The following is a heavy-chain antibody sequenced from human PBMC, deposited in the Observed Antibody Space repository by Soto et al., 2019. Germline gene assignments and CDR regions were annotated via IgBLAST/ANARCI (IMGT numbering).Heavy chain of an antibody. Sequence: PGGSLRLSCVASGLTVNDNYMSWVRQAPVKGLEWVSIIYAGGSTYYADSVKDRFTISRDSSKNTLFLQMNSVREEDTAVYFCVRVPPAHDYYGLDVWGQGTTVTVSS. CDR3: VRVPPAHDYYGLDV. CDR1: GLTVNDNY. V-gene: IGHV3-66*01. CDR2: IYAGGST. J-gene: IGHJ6*02.